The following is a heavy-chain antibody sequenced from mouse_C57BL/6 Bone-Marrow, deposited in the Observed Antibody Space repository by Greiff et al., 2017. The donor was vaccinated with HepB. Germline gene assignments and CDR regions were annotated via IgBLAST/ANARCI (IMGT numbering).Heavy chain of an antibody. D-gene: IGHD1-1*01. Sequence: QVQLQQPGAELVKPGASVKMSCKASGYTFTSYWITWVKQRPGQGLEWIGDIYPGSGSTNYNEKFKSKATLTVDTSSSTAYMQLSSLTSEDSAVYYCARWGTTVVASYYYAMDYWGQGTSVTVSS. V-gene: IGHV1-55*01. CDR2: IYPGSGST. J-gene: IGHJ4*01. CDR3: ARWGTTVVASYYYAMDY. CDR1: GYTFTSYW.